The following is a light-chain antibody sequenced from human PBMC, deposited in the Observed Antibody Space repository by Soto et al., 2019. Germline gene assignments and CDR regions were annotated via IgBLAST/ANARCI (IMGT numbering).Light chain of an antibody. J-gene: IGLJ1*01. CDR3: ASYASKNSYV. CDR1: RNDVGSYKY. Sequence: QSVLTQPPSASGSPGQSVTISCTGTRNDVGSYKYVSWYQQHPGKAPRLMIYEVSKRPSGVPDRFSGSKSGNTASLTVSGLQAEDEADYYCASYASKNSYVFGSGTKVTVL. V-gene: IGLV2-8*01. CDR2: EVS.